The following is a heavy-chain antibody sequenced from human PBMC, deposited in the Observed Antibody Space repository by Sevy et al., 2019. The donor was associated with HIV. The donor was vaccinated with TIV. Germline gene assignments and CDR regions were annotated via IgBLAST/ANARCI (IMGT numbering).Heavy chain of an antibody. Sequence: GGSLRLSCTSSGFTFGDYAMSWFRQAPGKGLEWVAFIRRNSYEPYGGTTEYAASVKGRFTISRDDSKSIAYLQMNSLKTEDTAVYYCSRALATLDTPEYYFDYWGQGVLVTVSS. CDR2: IRRNSYEPYGGTT. CDR1: GFTFGDYA. V-gene: IGHV3-49*03. J-gene: IGHJ4*02. CDR3: SRALATLDTPEYYFDY. D-gene: IGHD5-12*01.